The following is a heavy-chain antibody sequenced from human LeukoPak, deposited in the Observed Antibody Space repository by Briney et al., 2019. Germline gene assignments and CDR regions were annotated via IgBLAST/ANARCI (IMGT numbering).Heavy chain of an antibody. Sequence: ASVKVSCKASGYTFTGYCMHWVRQAPGQGLEWMGWINPNSGGTIYAQKFQGRVTMTRDTSISTAYMELSSLRSDDTAVYYCARFYGDLHWYFDLWGRGTLVTVSS. CDR1: GYTFTGYC. D-gene: IGHD4-17*01. CDR2: INPNSGGT. J-gene: IGHJ2*01. V-gene: IGHV1-2*02. CDR3: ARFYGDLHWYFDL.